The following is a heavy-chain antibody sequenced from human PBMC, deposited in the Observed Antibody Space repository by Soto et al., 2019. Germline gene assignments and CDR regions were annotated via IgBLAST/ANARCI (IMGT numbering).Heavy chain of an antibody. CDR2: ISWNSGSI. CDR3: AKDLAYDILTGSDY. Sequence: GGSLRLSCAASGFTFDDYAMHWVRQAPGKGLEWVSGISWNSGSIDYADSVKGRFTISRDNAKNSLYLQMNSLRAEDTALYYCAKDLAYDILTGSDYWGQGTLVTVSS. CDR1: GFTFDDYA. D-gene: IGHD3-9*01. J-gene: IGHJ4*02. V-gene: IGHV3-9*01.